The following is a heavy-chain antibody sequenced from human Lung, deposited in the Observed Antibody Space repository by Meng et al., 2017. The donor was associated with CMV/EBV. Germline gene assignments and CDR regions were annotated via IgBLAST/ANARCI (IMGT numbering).Heavy chain of an antibody. V-gene: IGHV5-51*01. Sequence: GESLKISCKGSGYSFTSYWIGWVRQMPGKGLEWMGIIYPGDSDTRYSPSLKSRATISDDASKNQLSLKLRSLTAADTAVYYCARMIMNNYDYHFAMDVWGQGTAVTVSS. J-gene: IGHJ6*02. CDR1: GYSFTSYW. CDR3: ARMIMNNYDYHFAMDV. D-gene: IGHD3-16*01. CDR2: IYPGDSDT.